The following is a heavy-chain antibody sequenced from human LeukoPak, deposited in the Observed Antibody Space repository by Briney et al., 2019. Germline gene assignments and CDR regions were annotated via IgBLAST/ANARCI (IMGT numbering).Heavy chain of an antibody. D-gene: IGHD3-10*01. Sequence: PSETLSLTRGVYGGSFSDYYWSWIRQPPGKGLEWIGEINHSGSTNYNPSLKSRVTISVDMSKNQFSLKLSSVTAADTAVYYCARGLHYYGSGSYYRGAFDIWGQGTMVTVSS. CDR3: ARGLHYYGSGSYYRGAFDI. CDR1: GGSFSDYY. V-gene: IGHV4-34*01. J-gene: IGHJ3*02. CDR2: INHSGST.